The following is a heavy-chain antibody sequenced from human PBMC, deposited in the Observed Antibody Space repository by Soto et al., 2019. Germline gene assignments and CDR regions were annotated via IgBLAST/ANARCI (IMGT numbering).Heavy chain of an antibody. Sequence: QVQLVQSGAEVKKPGASVKVSCKASGYTFTSYGISWVRQAPGQGLEWMGWISAYNGNTNYAQKLQGRVTMTTDTSXXTXYXXLRSLRSDDTAVYYCARDEPYCSSTSCYYYYGMDVWGQGTTVTVSS. J-gene: IGHJ6*02. V-gene: IGHV1-18*01. CDR3: ARDEPYCSSTSCYYYYGMDV. CDR2: ISAYNGNT. D-gene: IGHD2-2*01. CDR1: GYTFTSYG.